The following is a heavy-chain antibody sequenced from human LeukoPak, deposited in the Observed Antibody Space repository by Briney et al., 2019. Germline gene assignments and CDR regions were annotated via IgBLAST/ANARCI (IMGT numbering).Heavy chain of an antibody. CDR3: ATSAGGG. J-gene: IGHJ4*02. D-gene: IGHD2-15*01. Sequence: GGSLRLSCAASGFTFSTYVMNWVRQAPGKGLEWVSSITGGGASTYGDSVKGRFTISRDNSKKTLYLQMNSLRAEDAAVYYCATSAGGGWGQGTLVTVSS. CDR2: ITGGGAST. CDR1: GFTFSTYV. V-gene: IGHV3-23*01.